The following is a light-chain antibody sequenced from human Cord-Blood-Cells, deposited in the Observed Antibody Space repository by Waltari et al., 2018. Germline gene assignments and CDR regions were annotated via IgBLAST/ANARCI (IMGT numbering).Light chain of an antibody. J-gene: IGKJ1*01. CDR3: QQYGSSPT. CDR1: QSVSSNY. CDR2: GAS. V-gene: IGKV3-20*01. Sequence: EIVLPQSPGTLSLSRGERATLSCRASQSVSSNYLAWYQQKPGQAPRLLIYGASSRATGIPDRFSGSGSGTDFTLTISRLEPEDFAVYYCQQYGSSPTFGQGTKVEIK.